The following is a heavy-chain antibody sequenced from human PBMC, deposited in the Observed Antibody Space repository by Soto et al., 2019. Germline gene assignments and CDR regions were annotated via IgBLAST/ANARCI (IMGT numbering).Heavy chain of an antibody. CDR3: AKDRRTTVSYYYYGMDV. V-gene: IGHV3-30*18. CDR1: GXTFSSYG. D-gene: IGHD4-4*01. J-gene: IGHJ6*02. CDR2: ISYDGSNK. Sequence: LRLSFAASGXTFSSYGMHWVRQAPGKGLEWVAVISYDGSNKYYADSVKGRFTISRDNSKNTLYLQMNSLRAEDTAVYYCAKDRRTTVSYYYYGMDVWGQGTTVTVSS.